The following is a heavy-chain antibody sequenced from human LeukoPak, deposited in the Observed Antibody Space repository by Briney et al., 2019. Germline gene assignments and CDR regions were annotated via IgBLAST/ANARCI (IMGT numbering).Heavy chain of an antibody. CDR2: IIPIFGTA. CDR1: GGTFSSYV. D-gene: IGHD2-2*01. J-gene: IGHJ2*01. CDR3: ARAATYCSSTSSSCPRRYFDL. V-gene: IGHV1-69*13. Sequence: ASVKVSCKASGGTFSSYVISWVRHAPGQGLEWMGGIIPIFGTANYAQKFQGRVTITADESTSTAYMELSSLRSEDTAVYYCARAATYCSSTSSSCPRRYFDLWGRGTLVTVSS.